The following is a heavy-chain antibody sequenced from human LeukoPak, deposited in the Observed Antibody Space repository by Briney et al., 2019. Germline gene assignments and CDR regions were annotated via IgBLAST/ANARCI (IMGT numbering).Heavy chain of an antibody. J-gene: IGHJ4*02. CDR3: ASQKEKFYDSSGNY. Sequence: GGSLRLSCAASGFTFSSYTMSWVRQAPGKGLEWVSTINDSGGSTYYADSVKGRFTISRDNSRNTLYLQMNNLRAEDTAIYYCASQKEKFYDSSGNYWSQGTLVTVSS. CDR1: GFTFSSYT. V-gene: IGHV3-23*01. CDR2: INDSGGST. D-gene: IGHD3-22*01.